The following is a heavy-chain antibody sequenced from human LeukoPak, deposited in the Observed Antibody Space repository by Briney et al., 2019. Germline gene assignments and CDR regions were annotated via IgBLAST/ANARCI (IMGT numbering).Heavy chain of an antibody. CDR3: AKTLWNRSGSYLFDY. CDR1: GFTFSSYG. CDR2: IRYDGSNK. J-gene: IGHJ4*02. D-gene: IGHD3-10*01. V-gene: IGHV3-30*02. Sequence: PGGSLRLSCAASGFTFSSYGMHWVRQAPGKGLEWVAFIRYDGSNKYYADSVKGRFTISRDNSKNTLYLQMNSLRAEDTAVYYCAKTLWNRSGSYLFDYWGQGTLVTVSS.